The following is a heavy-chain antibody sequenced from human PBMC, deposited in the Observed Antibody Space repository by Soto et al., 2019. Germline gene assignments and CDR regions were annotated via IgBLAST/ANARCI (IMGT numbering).Heavy chain of an antibody. CDR2: SYHSGRT. Sequence: QVQLQESGPGLVKPSQTLSLTCTVSGGAISSGGYYWSWIRQHPGKGLEWVGYSYHSGRTYYNPSLKSRVTISVDTSKHQFSLKLSSVTAADTAVYYCARDTCTYWFDPWGQGTLVTVSS. V-gene: IGHV4-31*03. CDR1: GGAISSGGYY. CDR3: ARDTCTYWFDP. J-gene: IGHJ5*02. D-gene: IGHD1-1*01.